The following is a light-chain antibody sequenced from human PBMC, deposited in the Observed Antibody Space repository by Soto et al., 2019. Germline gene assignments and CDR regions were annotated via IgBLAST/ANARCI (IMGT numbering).Light chain of an antibody. CDR1: QSVLHSSTNKNP. Sequence: DIVMTQSPDSLAVSLGERATIHCKSSQSVLHSSTNKNPLAWYQQKPDQPPKLLIYWASTRESGVPDRITGSGSGTDFTLTISSLQAEDVAVYYCHQYHDSPTFGQGTKVDIK. CDR3: HQYHDSPT. V-gene: IGKV4-1*01. J-gene: IGKJ1*01. CDR2: WAS.